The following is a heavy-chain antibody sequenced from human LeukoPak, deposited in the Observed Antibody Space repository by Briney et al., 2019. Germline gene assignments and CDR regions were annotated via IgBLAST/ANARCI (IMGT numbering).Heavy chain of an antibody. CDR1: GFTFSSYA. J-gene: IGHJ4*02. D-gene: IGHD6-13*01. V-gene: IGHV3-23*01. CDR2: ISGSGDST. CDR3: AKTRPLDSSSWSHGDY. Sequence: GESLRLSCAASGFTFSSYAMSWVRQAPGKGLEWVSAISGSGDSTYYGDSVKGRFTIPRDNSKNTLYLQMNSLRAEDTAVYYCAKTRPLDSSSWSHGDYWGQGTLVTVSS.